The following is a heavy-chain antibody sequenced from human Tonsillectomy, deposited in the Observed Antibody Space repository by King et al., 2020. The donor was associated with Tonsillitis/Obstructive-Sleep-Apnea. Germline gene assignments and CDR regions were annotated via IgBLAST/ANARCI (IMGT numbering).Heavy chain of an antibody. Sequence: QVTLQESGPTLVKRTQTLTLTCTFSGFSLTTSRVGVGWIRQPPGKALEWLALIFGDDNKRYSPALKSRLTITKDTSKNQVVLRMTNMDPVDTATYYCAHHHYNFWSEWWGQGTLVTVSS. CDR3: AHHHYNFWSEW. J-gene: IGHJ4*02. V-gene: IGHV2-5*02. D-gene: IGHD3-3*01. CDR2: IFGDDNK. CDR1: GFSLTTSRVG.